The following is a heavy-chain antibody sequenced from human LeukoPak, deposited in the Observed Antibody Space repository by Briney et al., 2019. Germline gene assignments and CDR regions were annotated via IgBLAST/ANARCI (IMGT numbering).Heavy chain of an antibody. CDR1: GLTFSSYW. D-gene: IGHD6-19*01. Sequence: GGSLTLSCVASGLTFSSYWMHWVRQAPGRGLAWVSRINSDGSSTSYADSVKGRFTISRDNAKNTLYLQMNSLRAEDTAVYYCARDHQQYSSGWYGWGQGTLVTVSS. CDR3: ARDHQQYSSGWYG. CDR2: INSDGSST. V-gene: IGHV3-74*01. J-gene: IGHJ4*02.